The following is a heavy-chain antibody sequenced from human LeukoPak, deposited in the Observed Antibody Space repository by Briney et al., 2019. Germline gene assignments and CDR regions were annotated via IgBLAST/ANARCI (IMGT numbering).Heavy chain of an antibody. Sequence: GRSLRLSCAASGFTFDDYAMHWVRQAPGKGLEWVSGISWNSGSIGYADSVKGRFTISRDNAKNSLYLQMNSLRAEDTALYYCAKGPKHSGSYYQSTAQPDFQHWGQGTLVTVSS. CDR1: GFTFDDYA. CDR2: ISWNSGSI. J-gene: IGHJ1*01. CDR3: AKGPKHSGSYYQSTAQPDFQH. D-gene: IGHD1-26*01. V-gene: IGHV3-9*01.